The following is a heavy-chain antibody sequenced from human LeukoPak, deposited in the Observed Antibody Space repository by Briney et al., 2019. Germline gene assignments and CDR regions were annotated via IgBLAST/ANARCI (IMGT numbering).Heavy chain of an antibody. V-gene: IGHV3-21*01. J-gene: IGHJ6*01. CDR2: ISSGSTYI. CDR1: GFTFSSYS. CDR3: VRLGISMIGGV. D-gene: IGHD3-10*02. Sequence: PGGSLRLSCAASGFTFSSYSMNWVRQAPGKGLEWVSSISSGSTYIYYADSVKGRFTISRDNAKNSLYLQMNSLRAEDTAVYYFVRLGISMIGGVWGKKTTLTISS.